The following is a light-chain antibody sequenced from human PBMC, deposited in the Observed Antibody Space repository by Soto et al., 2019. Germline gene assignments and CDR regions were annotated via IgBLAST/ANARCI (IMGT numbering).Light chain of an antibody. V-gene: IGKV1-6*01. CDR1: QDIRND. J-gene: IGKJ3*01. CDR2: GAS. Sequence: AIQMTQSPSSLSASVGDRVTITCRASQDIRNDLGWYQQKPGTAPNLLIFGASRLQIGVPSRFSGSGSGTDFTLPISSLQPEDFAIYYCLQAYGYPHTFGPGTKVDL. CDR3: LQAYGYPHT.